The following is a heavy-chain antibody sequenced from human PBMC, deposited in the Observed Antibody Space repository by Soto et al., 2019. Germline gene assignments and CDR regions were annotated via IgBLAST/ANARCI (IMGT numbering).Heavy chain of an antibody. CDR3: ARGRAGSRSRNWFDP. Sequence: SETLSLTCAVYGGSFIGYYWSWIRQPPGKGLEWIGEINHSGSTNYNPSLKSRVTISVDTSKNQFSLKLSSVTAADTAVYYCARGRAGSRSRNWFDPWGQGTLVTVS. CDR1: GGSFIGYY. J-gene: IGHJ5*02. V-gene: IGHV4-34*01. CDR2: INHSGST. D-gene: IGHD1-26*01.